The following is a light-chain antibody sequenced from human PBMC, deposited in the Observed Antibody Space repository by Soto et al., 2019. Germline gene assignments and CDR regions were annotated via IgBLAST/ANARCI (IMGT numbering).Light chain of an antibody. J-gene: IGKJ2*01. CDR3: QQFGTSPLYT. CDR2: GAS. V-gene: IGKV3-15*01. Sequence: EIVMTQSPATLSVSPGERATLSCRASQSVSSNLAWYQQKPGQAPRLLIHGASTRATGIPARFSGSGSETEFTLTISSLQSEDLAVYYCQQFGTSPLYTFGQGTKVEIK. CDR1: QSVSSN.